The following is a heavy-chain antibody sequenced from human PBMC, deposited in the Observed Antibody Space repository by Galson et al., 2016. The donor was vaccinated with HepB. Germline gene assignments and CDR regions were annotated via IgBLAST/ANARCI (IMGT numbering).Heavy chain of an antibody. CDR2: IYYSGRT. D-gene: IGHD6-19*01. J-gene: IGHJ6*02. Sequence: SETLSLTCTVSGASISGYYLSWIRQPPGKGLEWIGYIYYSGRTNYNPSLKSRVPISVDTSKNQFSLKLSSVTAADTAVYYCARADSGGSYGFHYGMDVWGQGTTVTVSS. V-gene: IGHV4-59*01. CDR3: ARADSGGSYGFHYGMDV. CDR1: GASISGYY.